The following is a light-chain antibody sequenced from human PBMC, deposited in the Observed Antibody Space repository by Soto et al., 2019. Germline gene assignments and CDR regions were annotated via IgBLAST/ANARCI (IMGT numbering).Light chain of an antibody. Sequence: DIQMTQSPTSLSASVGDRVTITCQASQGIRNFVAWSQQKPGKAPKLLIYAASTLQSGVPSRFSASGSGADFTLTRNSLQPEDGATYSCQKYSSVPVFGAGTKVEIK. CDR2: AAS. CDR3: QKYSSVPV. CDR1: QGIRNF. V-gene: IGKV1-27*01. J-gene: IGKJ3*01.